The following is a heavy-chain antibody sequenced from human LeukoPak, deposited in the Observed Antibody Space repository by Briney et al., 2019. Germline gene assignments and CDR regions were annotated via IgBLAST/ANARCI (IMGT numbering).Heavy chain of an antibody. CDR3: ARANRVEDTAWWFDP. V-gene: IGHV4-59*01. CDR2: IYYSGST. D-gene: IGHD1-1*01. CDR1: GGSISSYY. Sequence: SETLSLTCTVSGGSISSYYWSCIRQPPGKGLEWSGYIYYSGSTNYNPSPKSRDTISADTYKKQFSLKLSSVSAADPAVSYCARANRVEDTAWWFDPWGQGTLVTVSS. J-gene: IGHJ5*02.